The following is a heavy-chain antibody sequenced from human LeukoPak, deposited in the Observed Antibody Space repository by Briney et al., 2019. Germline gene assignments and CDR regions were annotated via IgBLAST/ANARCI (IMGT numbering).Heavy chain of an antibody. Sequence: GGSVKVSCKASGYTFTSYHMHWVRQAPGQGLDWMGIINPSGGSTSYAQKFQGRVTMTRDTSTSTVYMGLSSLRSDDTAVYYCASSITMIVVVTPAPNFDYWGQGTLVTVYS. CDR1: GYTFTSYH. J-gene: IGHJ4*02. CDR2: INPSGGST. D-gene: IGHD3-22*01. V-gene: IGHV1-46*01. CDR3: ASSITMIVVVTPAPNFDY.